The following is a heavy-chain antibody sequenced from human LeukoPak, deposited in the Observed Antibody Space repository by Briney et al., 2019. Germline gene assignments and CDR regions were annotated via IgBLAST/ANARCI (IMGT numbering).Heavy chain of an antibody. CDR3: ARNGGYCLDS. D-gene: IGHD2-2*03. CDR2: ILQSGST. CDR1: GGSISSYY. V-gene: IGHV4-59*12. Sequence: PSETLSLTCTVSGGSISSYYWSWLRQPPGKGLEWIGEILQSGSTNYNPSLESRVTISVDNSKNQFSLSLSSVTAADTAVYYGARNGGYCLDSWGQGTLVTVSS. J-gene: IGHJ4*02.